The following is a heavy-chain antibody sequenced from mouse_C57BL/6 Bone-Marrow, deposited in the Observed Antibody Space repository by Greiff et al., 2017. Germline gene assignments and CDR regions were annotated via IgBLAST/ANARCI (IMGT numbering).Heavy chain of an antibody. D-gene: IGHD1-1*01. Sequence: QVQLKQSGPGLVAPSQSLSITCTVSGFSLTSYGVHWVRQPPGKGLEWLGVIWAGGSTNYNSALMSRLSISKDNSKSQVFLNMNSLQTDDTAMYYCARLREFAYWGQGTLVTVSA. CDR3: ARLREFAY. CDR1: GFSLTSYG. CDR2: IWAGGST. V-gene: IGHV2-9*02. J-gene: IGHJ3*01.